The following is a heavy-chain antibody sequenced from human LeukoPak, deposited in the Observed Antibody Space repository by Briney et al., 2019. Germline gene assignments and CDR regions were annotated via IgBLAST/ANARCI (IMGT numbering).Heavy chain of an antibody. CDR1: GDSPSINSAA. CDR2: TYYRSEWFN. D-gene: IGHD3-10*01. CDR3: ARGGSGGRAFDI. V-gene: IGHV6-1*01. J-gene: IGHJ3*02. Sequence: QTLSLSPALSGDSPSINSAAWNSIRQSPSRGLGCLGWTYYRSEWFNDYAVSVRSRIIIDQDTSKTQFSLQLHSVTPEDAAVYYCARGGSGGRAFDIWGQGTMVTVSS.